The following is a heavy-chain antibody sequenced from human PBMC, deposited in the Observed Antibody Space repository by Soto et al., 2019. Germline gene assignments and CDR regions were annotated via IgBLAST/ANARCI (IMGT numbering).Heavy chain of an antibody. J-gene: IGHJ6*01. V-gene: IGHV3-21*01. CDR2: ISSSSYI. CDR1: GFTFSTYS. D-gene: IGHD3-22*01. Sequence: EVQLVESGGGLVKPGGSLRLSCAASGFTFSTYSMNWVRQAPGKGLEWVSSISSSSYIYYADSVKGRFTISRDNAKNSLYLQMNSLRAEDTAVYYCARYDSSGYYWPYYYYGMDVW. CDR3: ARYDSSGYYWPYYYYGMDV.